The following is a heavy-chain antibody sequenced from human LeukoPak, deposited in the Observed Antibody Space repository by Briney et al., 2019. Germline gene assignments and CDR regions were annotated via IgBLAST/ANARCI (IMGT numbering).Heavy chain of an antibody. V-gene: IGHV3-20*04. CDR1: GFTLVDYG. Sequence: GGAPRLSCAAPGFTLVDYGMSWVRPAPGKGLEWVSGINWNGSSTGYADSVKGRFTISRDNAKNSLYLQMNSLRAEDTALYYCAREELRFDYWGQGTLVTVSS. J-gene: IGHJ4*02. CDR2: INWNGSST. CDR3: AREELRFDY. D-gene: IGHD4-23*01.